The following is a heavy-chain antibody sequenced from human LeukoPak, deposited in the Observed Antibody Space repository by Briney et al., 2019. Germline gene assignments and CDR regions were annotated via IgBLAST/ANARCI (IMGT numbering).Heavy chain of an antibody. CDR2: IYTSGST. V-gene: IGHV4-4*07. CDR3: ARDGGWGSHDYWFDP. J-gene: IGHJ5*02. CDR1: GGSISSYY. D-gene: IGHD3-16*01. Sequence: SETLSLTCTVSGGSISSYYWSWIRQPAGKGLEWIGRIYTSGSTNYNPSLKSRVTMSVDTSKNQFPLKLSSVTAADTAVYYCARDGGWGSHDYWFDPWGQGTLVTVSS.